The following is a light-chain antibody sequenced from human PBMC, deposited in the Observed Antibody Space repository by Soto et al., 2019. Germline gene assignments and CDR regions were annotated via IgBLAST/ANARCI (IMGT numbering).Light chain of an antibody. Sequence: VMTQSPSTLSVSPWERAALSCRAIQSVSTNLAWYQQKPGKPPRLLIYDVSRRATGIPDRFSGSGSGTEFNLTVSRLEPEDFAVYYCQQYGYSPETCGQGTKV. J-gene: IGKJ1*01. CDR3: QQYGYSPET. CDR1: QSVSTN. V-gene: IGKV3-20*01. CDR2: DVS.